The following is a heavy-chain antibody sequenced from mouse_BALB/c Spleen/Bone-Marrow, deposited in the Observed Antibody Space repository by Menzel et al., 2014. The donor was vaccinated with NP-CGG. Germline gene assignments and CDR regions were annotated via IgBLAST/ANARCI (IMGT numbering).Heavy chain of an antibody. CDR3: ARYYYYAMDY. CDR1: GFNIKDTY. Sequence: EVKLMESGAELVKPGASVKLSRTASGFNIKDTYVHWVKQRPEQGLEWIGRIDPANGNTKYDPKFQGKATITADTSSNTAYLQLSSLTSEDTAVYYCARYYYYAMDYWGQGTSVTVSS. CDR2: IDPANGNT. J-gene: IGHJ4*01. V-gene: IGHV14-3*02.